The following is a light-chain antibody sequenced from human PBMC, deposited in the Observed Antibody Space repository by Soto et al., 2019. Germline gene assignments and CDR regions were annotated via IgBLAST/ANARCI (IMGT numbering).Light chain of an antibody. CDR1: QSVSRY. CDR2: DAS. CDR3: QQSSNWPRT. Sequence: EIVLTQSPATLSLSPGERATLSCRASQSVSRYLAWYQQKPGQAPRLLIYDASNRATGIPARFSGSGSGTDFTLTISSLEPEDFAVYYCQQSSNWPRTFGQGTKVEIK. V-gene: IGKV3-11*01. J-gene: IGKJ1*01.